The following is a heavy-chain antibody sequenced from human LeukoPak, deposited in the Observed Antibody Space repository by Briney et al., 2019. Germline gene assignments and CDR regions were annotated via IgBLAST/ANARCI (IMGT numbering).Heavy chain of an antibody. J-gene: IGHJ4*02. CDR1: GFTFSSYE. Sequence: GGSLRLSCAASGFTFSSYEMNWVRQAPGRGLEWVSVIYSGGSTYYADSVKGRFTISRDNSKNTLYLQMNSLRAEDTAVYYCARDNPYGSGNGWGQGTLVTVSS. D-gene: IGHD3-10*01. CDR3: ARDNPYGSGNG. V-gene: IGHV3-53*01. CDR2: IYSGGST.